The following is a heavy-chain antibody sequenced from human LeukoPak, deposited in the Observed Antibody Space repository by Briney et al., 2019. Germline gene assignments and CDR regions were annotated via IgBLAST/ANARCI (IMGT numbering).Heavy chain of an antibody. Sequence: PSETLSLTCTVSGGSISSGSYYWSWIRQPAGKGLEWIGRIYTSGSTNYNPSLKSRVTISADTSKNESSLKLSSVTAADTAADYCARGSRWRFGEFSGFNWFDPWGQGTLVTVSS. CDR1: GGSISSGSYY. J-gene: IGHJ5*02. V-gene: IGHV4-61*02. D-gene: IGHD3-10*01. CDR3: ARGSRWRFGEFSGFNWFDP. CDR2: IYTSGST.